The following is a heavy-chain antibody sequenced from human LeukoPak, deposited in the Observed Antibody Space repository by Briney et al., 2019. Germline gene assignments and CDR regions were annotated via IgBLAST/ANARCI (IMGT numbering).Heavy chain of an antibody. CDR1: GCSISSGSHY. J-gene: IGHJ4*02. D-gene: IGHD2-21*01. V-gene: IGHV4-61*02. Sequence: SETLSLTCTVSGCSISSGSHYWSCIRQPAGKGLEWIGRIYTSGSTNYNPSLDSLATISVATSRNQSSLKLSSVTAADTAVYYCARDGRLEGCGGDCYPDYWGQGTLVTASS. CDR3: ARDGRLEGCGGDCYPDY. CDR2: IYTSGST.